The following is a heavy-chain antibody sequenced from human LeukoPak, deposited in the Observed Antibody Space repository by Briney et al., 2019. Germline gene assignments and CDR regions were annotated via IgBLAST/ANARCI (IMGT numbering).Heavy chain of an antibody. Sequence: ASVKVSCKASGYTFSGFYIHWVRQAPGQGLEWMGWISAYNGNTNYAQKLQGRVTMTTDTSTSTAYMELRSLRSDDTAVYYCARVVSWASSSYSSYYYYMDVWGKGTTVTVSS. J-gene: IGHJ6*03. CDR2: ISAYNGNT. CDR1: GYTFSGFY. V-gene: IGHV1-18*04. D-gene: IGHD6-13*01. CDR3: ARVVSWASSSYSSYYYYMDV.